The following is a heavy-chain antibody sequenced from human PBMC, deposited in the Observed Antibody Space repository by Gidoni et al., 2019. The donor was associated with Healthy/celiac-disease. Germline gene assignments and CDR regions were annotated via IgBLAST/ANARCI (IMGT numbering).Heavy chain of an antibody. CDR2: IYYSGST. D-gene: IGHD3-10*01. CDR1: GGSISSSSYY. CDR3: ARRAGGSGSYNWFDP. V-gene: IGHV4-39*01. Sequence: QLQLQESGPGLVKPSETLSLTCTVSGGSISSSSYYWGWIRKHPGKGLEWIGSIYYSGSTYYNPSLKSRVTISVDTSKNQFSLKLSSVTAADTAVYYCARRAGGSGSYNWFDPWGQGTLVTVSS. J-gene: IGHJ5*02.